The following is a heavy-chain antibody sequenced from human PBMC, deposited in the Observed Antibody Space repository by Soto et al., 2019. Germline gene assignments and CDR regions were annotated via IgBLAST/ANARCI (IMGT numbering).Heavy chain of an antibody. CDR1: GFTFSSYA. D-gene: IGHD5-18*01. J-gene: IGHJ5*02. Sequence: QVQLVESGGGVVQPGRSLRLSCAASGFTFSSYAMHWVRQAPGKGLEWVAVISYDGSNKYYADSVKGRFTISRNNSKNALYLQMNSLRAEDTAVYYCAGGPKGYSYGYCWFDHWGQGTLVTVSS. CDR2: ISYDGSNK. V-gene: IGHV3-30-3*01. CDR3: AGGPKGYSYGYCWFDH.